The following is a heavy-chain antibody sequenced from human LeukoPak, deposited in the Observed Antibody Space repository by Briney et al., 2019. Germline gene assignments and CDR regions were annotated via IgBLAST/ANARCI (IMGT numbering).Heavy chain of an antibody. D-gene: IGHD3-22*01. Sequence: PGGSVRLSCAASGFTFSSYGMSWVRQAPGKGLEWVSAISGSGGSTYYADSVKGRFTISRDNSKNTLYLQMNSLRAEDTAVYYCAKAPGITMIVVVSYYWGQGTLVTVSS. CDR3: AKAPGITMIVVVSYY. J-gene: IGHJ4*02. V-gene: IGHV3-23*01. CDR1: GFTFSSYG. CDR2: ISGSGGST.